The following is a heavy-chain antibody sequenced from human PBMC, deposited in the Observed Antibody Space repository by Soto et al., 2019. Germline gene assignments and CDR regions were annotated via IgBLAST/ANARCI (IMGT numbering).Heavy chain of an antibody. CDR3: ARVHRPYSSSWRGLGY. J-gene: IGHJ4*02. CDR1: GFTFSSYA. D-gene: IGHD6-6*01. Sequence: QVQLVESGGGVVQPGRSLRLSCAASGFTFSSYAMHWVRQAPGKGLEWVAVISYDGSNKYYADSVKGRFTISRDNSKNPLYLQMNSLRAEDAAVYYCARVHRPYSSSWRGLGYWGQGTLVTVSS. V-gene: IGHV3-30-3*01. CDR2: ISYDGSNK.